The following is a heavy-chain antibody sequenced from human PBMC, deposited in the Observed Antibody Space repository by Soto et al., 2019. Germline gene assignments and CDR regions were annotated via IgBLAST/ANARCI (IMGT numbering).Heavy chain of an antibody. CDR3: ASGPLGYCTNGVCQPIFFDY. Sequence: SETLSLTCTVSGGSISSGGYYWSWIRQHPGKGLEWIGYIYYSGSTYYNPSLKSRVTISVDTSKNQFSLKLSSVTAADTAVYYCASGPLGYCTNGVCQPIFFDYWGQGTLVTVSS. J-gene: IGHJ4*02. V-gene: IGHV4-31*03. CDR1: GGSISSGGYY. CDR2: IYYSGST. D-gene: IGHD2-8*01.